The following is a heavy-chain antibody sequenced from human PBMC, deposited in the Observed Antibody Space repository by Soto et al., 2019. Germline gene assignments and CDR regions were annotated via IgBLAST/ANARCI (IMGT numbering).Heavy chain of an antibody. CDR2: IIPIFGTA. J-gene: IGHJ3*02. D-gene: IGHD3-22*01. V-gene: IGHV1-69*12. CDR1: GGTFSSYA. CDR3: ASIKDRGSGYYPVDAFDI. Sequence: QVQLVQSGAEVKKPGSSVKVSCKASGGTFSSYAISWVRQAPGQGLEWMGGIIPIFGTANYAQKFQGRVTITAGEATSTADMELSSLRSEDTAVYYCASIKDRGSGYYPVDAFDIWCQGTMVTVSS.